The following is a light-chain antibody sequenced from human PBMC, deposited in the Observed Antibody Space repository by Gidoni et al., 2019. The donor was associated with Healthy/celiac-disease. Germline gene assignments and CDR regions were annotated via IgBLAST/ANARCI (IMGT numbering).Light chain of an antibody. CDR1: QGVSSY. CDR2: DAS. Sequence: EIVLTQSPATLSLSPGERATLSCRASQGVSSYLAWYQQRPGQAPRLLIYDASNRATGIPARFSGSGPGTDFTLTISSLEPEDFAVYYCQQRSNWPTWTFGQGTKVEIK. V-gene: IGKV3D-11*01. J-gene: IGKJ1*01. CDR3: QQRSNWPTWT.